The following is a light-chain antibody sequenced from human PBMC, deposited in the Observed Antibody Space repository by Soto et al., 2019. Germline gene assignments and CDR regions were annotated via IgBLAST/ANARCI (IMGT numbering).Light chain of an antibody. CDR3: QQYNNWPS. Sequence: EIVLTQSPGTLSLSPGERATLSLMASQSVSANYLAWYQQKPGQAPRLLIYHASSRATGIADRFSGSGSGTDFTLTISRLEPEDFAVYFCQQYNNWPSFGQGTRLEIK. V-gene: IGKV3D-20*02. CDR2: HAS. J-gene: IGKJ5*01. CDR1: QSVSANY.